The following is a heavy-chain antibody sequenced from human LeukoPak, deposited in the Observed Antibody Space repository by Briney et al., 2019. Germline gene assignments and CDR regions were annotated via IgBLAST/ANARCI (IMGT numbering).Heavy chain of an antibody. CDR3: ARADSSSWRGPD. D-gene: IGHD6-13*01. Sequence: PGGSLRLSCAAFGFTFSSYSMNWVRQAPGKGLEWVSYISSSSSTIYYADSVKGRFTISRDNAKNSLYLQMNSLRAEDTAVYYCARADSSSWRGPDWGQGTLVTVSS. CDR2: ISSSSSTI. CDR1: GFTFSSYS. V-gene: IGHV3-48*01. J-gene: IGHJ4*02.